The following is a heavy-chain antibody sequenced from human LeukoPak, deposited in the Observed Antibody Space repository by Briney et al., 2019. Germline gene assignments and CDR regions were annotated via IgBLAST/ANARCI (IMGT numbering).Heavy chain of an antibody. CDR1: GYTFTCYY. CDR2: INPNRGGT. J-gene: IGHJ6*02. CDR3: ARGSLVSGYCSSTSCFRSRYYYYYGMDV. Sequence: ASVTVSCKASGYTFTCYYMHWVRQALGQGLDWMGWINPNRGGTHYAQKFQGRVTMTRDTSISTAYMELIRLRSDDTAVYYCARGSLVSGYCSSTSCFRSRYYYYYGMDVWGQGTTVTVSS. V-gene: IGHV1-2*02. D-gene: IGHD2-2*01.